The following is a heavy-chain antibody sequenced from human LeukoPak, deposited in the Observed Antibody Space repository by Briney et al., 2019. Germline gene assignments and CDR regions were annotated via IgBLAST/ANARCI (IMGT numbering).Heavy chain of an antibody. CDR2: ISGDSASK. CDR1: GFTFSSPG. Sequence: GGSLRLSCAASGFTFSSPGMNWVRQAPGKGLERVSSISGDSASKFYADSVKGRFTISRDNAKNSLYLQMNSLRAEDTAVYYCAKYQTGTWTSYDSSDIWGQGTLVTVSS. CDR3: AKYQTGTWTSYDSSDI. D-gene: IGHD1-7*01. V-gene: IGHV3-21*01. J-gene: IGHJ3*02.